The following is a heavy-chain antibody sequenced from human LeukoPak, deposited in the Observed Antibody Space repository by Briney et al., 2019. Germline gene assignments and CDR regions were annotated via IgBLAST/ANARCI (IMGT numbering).Heavy chain of an antibody. J-gene: IGHJ3*02. CDR2: ISGYNGKT. Sequence: ASVKVSCKASGYTFTNYHISWERQAPGQGLEWMGWISGYNGKTNYAQKFQGRVTMTTDTSTSTVYMEMRNLRSDDTAVYYCARTMAVHAFDIWGQGTMVTVSS. CDR3: ARTMAVHAFDI. CDR1: GYTFTNYH. D-gene: IGHD3-10*01. V-gene: IGHV1-18*01.